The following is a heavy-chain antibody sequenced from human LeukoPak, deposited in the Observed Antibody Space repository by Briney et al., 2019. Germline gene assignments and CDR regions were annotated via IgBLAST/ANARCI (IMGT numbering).Heavy chain of an antibody. D-gene: IGHD6-13*01. J-gene: IGHJ4*02. Sequence: RASVKVSCKASGGAFSNYAISWVRQAPGQGLEWMGGIVPIFGTANYAQMLQDRVTITADKSTSTAYMELSSLRSEDTAVYYCATGVYLRDVHFDYWGQGTLVTVSS. V-gene: IGHV1-69*06. CDR2: IVPIFGTA. CDR3: ATGVYLRDVHFDY. CDR1: GGAFSNYA.